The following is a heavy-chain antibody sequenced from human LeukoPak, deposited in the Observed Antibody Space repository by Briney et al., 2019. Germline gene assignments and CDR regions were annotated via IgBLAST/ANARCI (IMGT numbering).Heavy chain of an antibody. CDR1: GGSISSGGYY. J-gene: IGHJ4*02. CDR3: ARGVDYYDSSGYFGY. Sequence: SQTLSLTCTVSGGSISSGGYYWSWIRQHPGKGLEWIGYIYYSGSTYYNPSLKSRVTISVDTSKNQFSLKLSSVTAADTAVYYCARGVDYYDSSGYFGYWGQGTLVTVSS. V-gene: IGHV4-31*03. CDR2: IYYSGST. D-gene: IGHD3-22*01.